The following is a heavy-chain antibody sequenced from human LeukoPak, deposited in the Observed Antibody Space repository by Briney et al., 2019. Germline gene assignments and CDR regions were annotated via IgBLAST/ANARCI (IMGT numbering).Heavy chain of an antibody. J-gene: IGHJ4*02. V-gene: IGHV3-20*04. Sequence: PGGSLRPSCAASGFTFDDYGMSWVRPAPGKGLVWVSGINWNGGSTGYADSVKGRFTISRDNAKNSLYLQMNGLRAEDTAFYYFARAGGGYSYGDFVYWGQGTLVTVSS. D-gene: IGHD5-18*01. CDR2: INWNGGST. CDR3: ARAGGGYSYGDFVY. CDR1: GFTFDDYG.